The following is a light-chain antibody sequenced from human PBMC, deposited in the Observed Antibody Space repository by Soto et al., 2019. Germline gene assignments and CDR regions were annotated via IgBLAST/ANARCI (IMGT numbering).Light chain of an antibody. CDR2: KDT. CDR3: QSSDDTGDYYL. V-gene: IGLV3-25*02. J-gene: IGLJ1*01. Sequence: SYGLTQPPSVSVSPGQTARITCSGDELSKQYSFWYQQKPGQAPVLVIYKDTERASGIPERFSGSSSGTTVTLTISGVRAEDEATYYCQSSDDTGDYYLFGTGTKVTV. CDR1: ELSKQY.